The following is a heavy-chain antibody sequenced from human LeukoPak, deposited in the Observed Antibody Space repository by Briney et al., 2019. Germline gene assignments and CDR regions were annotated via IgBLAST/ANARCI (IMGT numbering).Heavy chain of an antibody. J-gene: IGHJ4*02. V-gene: IGHV4-59*08. Sequence: SETLSLTCTVSGGSISTYFWSWIRQPPGKGREWIGYIYHSGNTNYNPSPKSRVTISVDTSKNQFSLKLSSVTAADTAVYYCARRYSGSYSGHFDYWGQGTLVTVSS. CDR1: GGSISTYF. CDR3: ARRYSGSYSGHFDY. CDR2: IYHSGNT. D-gene: IGHD1-26*01.